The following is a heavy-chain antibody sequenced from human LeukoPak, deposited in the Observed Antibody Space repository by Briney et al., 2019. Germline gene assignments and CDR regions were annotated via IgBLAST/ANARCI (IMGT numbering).Heavy chain of an antibody. CDR3: AGMYYYGSGSISYYFDY. CDR2: IIPILGIA. CDR1: GGTFSSYP. V-gene: IGHV1-69*02. J-gene: IGHJ4*02. Sequence: SVKVSCKASGGTFSSYPISWVRQAPGQGLEWMGRIIPILGIANYAQKFQGRVTITADKSTSTAYMELSSLRSEDTAVYYCAGMYYYGSGSISYYFDYWGQGTLVTVSS. D-gene: IGHD3-10*01.